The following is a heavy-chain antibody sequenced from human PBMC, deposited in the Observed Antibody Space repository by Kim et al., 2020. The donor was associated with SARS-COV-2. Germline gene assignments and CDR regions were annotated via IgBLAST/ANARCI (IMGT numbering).Heavy chain of an antibody. J-gene: IGHJ4*02. CDR1: GFTFSNAW. CDR2: IKSKTDGGTT. D-gene: IGHD3-3*01. CDR3: TTDPHYDFWSGYYWPNDY. V-gene: IGHV3-15*01. Sequence: GGSLRLSCAASGFTFSNAWMSWVRQAPGKGLEWVGRIKSKTDGGTTDYAAPVKGRFTISRDDSKNTLYLQMNSLKTEDTAVYYCTTDPHYDFWSGYYWPNDYWGQGTLVTVSS.